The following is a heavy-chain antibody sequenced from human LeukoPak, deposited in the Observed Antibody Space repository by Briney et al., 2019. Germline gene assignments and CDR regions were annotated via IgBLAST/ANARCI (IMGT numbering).Heavy chain of an antibody. J-gene: IGHJ4*02. V-gene: IGHV3-30*02. CDR2: IQYAGSDK. CDR1: GFTFNSYG. Sequence: GGSLTLSCAASGFTFNSYGMHWVRQPPGKGLEWVAFIQYAGSDKYYADSVKGRFTISRDNSKNTLYLQMNSLRAEDTAVYYCAKGWDVDTAIDYWGQGTLVTVSS. CDR3: AKGWDVDTAIDY. D-gene: IGHD5-18*01.